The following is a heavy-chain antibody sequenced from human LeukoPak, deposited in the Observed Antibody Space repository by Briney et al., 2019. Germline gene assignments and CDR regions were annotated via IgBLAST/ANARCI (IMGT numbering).Heavy chain of an antibody. Sequence: GGSLRLSCAASGFTFSSYAMSWVRQAPGQGLEWVSAISGSGGSTYYADSVKGRFTISRDNSKNTLYLQMNSLRAEDTAVYYCATRYCSSTSCYGHWGQGTLVTVSS. CDR3: ATRYCSSTSCYGH. D-gene: IGHD2-2*01. CDR1: GFTFSSYA. V-gene: IGHV3-23*01. J-gene: IGHJ4*02. CDR2: ISGSGGST.